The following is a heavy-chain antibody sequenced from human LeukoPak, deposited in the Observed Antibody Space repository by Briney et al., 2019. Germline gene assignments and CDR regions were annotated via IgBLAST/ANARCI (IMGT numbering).Heavy chain of an antibody. J-gene: IGHJ4*02. CDR3: SYSGSYYPDY. V-gene: IGHV4-34*01. CDR2: INHSGST. D-gene: IGHD3-10*01. CDR1: GGSFSGYC. Sequence: PSETLSLTCAVYGGSFSGYCWSWIRRPPGKGLEWIGEINHSGSTNYNPSLKSRVTISVDTSKNQFSLKLSSVTAADTAVYYCSYSGSYYPDYWGQGTLVTVSS.